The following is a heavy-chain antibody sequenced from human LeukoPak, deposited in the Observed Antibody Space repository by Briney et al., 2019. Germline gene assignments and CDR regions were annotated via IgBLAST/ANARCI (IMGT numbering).Heavy chain of an antibody. Sequence: ASVKVSCKASGGTFSSYAISWVRRAPGQGLEWMGRIIPILGIANYAQKFQGRVTITADKSTSTAYMELSSLRSEDTAVYYCARGGIPNYYYYYGMDVWGQGTTVTVSS. D-gene: IGHD1-26*01. CDR1: GGTFSSYA. CDR2: IIPILGIA. CDR3: ARGGIPNYYYYYGMDV. V-gene: IGHV1-69*04. J-gene: IGHJ6*02.